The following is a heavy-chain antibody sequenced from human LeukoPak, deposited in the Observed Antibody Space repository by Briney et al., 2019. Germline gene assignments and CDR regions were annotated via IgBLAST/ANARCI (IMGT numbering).Heavy chain of an antibody. D-gene: IGHD6-19*01. CDR1: GYTFTSYA. V-gene: IGHV7-4-1*02. CDR2: INTNTGNP. J-gene: IGHJ4*02. Sequence: ASVKVPCKASGYTFTSYAMNWVRQAPGQGLEWMGWINTNTGNPTYAQGFTGRFVFSLDTSVSTAYLQISSLKAEDTAVYYCARDRVPLGQWPYYFDYWGQGTLVTVSS. CDR3: ARDRVPLGQWPYYFDY.